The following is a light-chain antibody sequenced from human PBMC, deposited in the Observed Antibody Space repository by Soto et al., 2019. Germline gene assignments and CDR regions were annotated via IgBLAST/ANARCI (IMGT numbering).Light chain of an antibody. CDR3: QHYDSLPIT. J-gene: IGKJ5*01. Sequence: LVMTQSPGTLSLSPGERATRSCRSSQSVSNNYLAWYQQKPGQAPRLLIYGASNRATGIPDRFSGSGSGTGFTLTISRLEPEDFAVFYCQHYDSLPITFGQGTRLEIK. CDR2: GAS. CDR1: QSVSNNY. V-gene: IGKV3-20*01.